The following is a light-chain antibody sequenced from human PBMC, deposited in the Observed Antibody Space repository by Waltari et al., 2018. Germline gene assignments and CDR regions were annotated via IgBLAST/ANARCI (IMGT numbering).Light chain of an antibody. J-gene: IGKJ2*01. V-gene: IGKV3-20*01. CDR1: ESVRSYY. Sequence: IVLTQSPDTLSLSPGARATLSCRASESVRSYYLAWYQQKPGQAPRLLISGASNRASGIPDRFSGSGSGTDFTLTVSRLDPEDIAVYYCQQYSSSPFTFGQGTKLEIK. CDR3: QQYSSSPFT. CDR2: GAS.